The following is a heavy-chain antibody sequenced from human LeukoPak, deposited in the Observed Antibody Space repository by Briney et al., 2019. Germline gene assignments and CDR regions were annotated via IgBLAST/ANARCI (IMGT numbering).Heavy chain of an antibody. CDR1: GFTFSSYA. Sequence: GGSLRLSCAASGFTFSSYAMHWVRQAPGKGLEWVAVISYDGSNKYYADSVKGRFTISRDNSKNTLYLQMNSLRAEDTAVYYCAKDLARGGIYYYYYYYMDVWGKGTTVTISS. CDR2: ISYDGSNK. CDR3: AKDLARGGIYYYYYYYMDV. J-gene: IGHJ6*03. D-gene: IGHD2-21*01. V-gene: IGHV3-30*04.